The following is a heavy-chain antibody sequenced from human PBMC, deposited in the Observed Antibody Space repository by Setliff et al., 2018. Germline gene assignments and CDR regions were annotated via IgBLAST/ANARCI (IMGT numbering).Heavy chain of an antibody. Sequence: GGSLRLSCAASGFTFSSFAMSWVRQAPGKGLEWVSTTSGGGGFSTYYADSVRGRFTISRDISKNTLYVQMNSLRPEDTAVYYCARSRYTSRWYEMSAMDVWGKGTTVTVSS. CDR3: ARSRYTSRWYEMSAMDV. D-gene: IGHD6-13*01. CDR1: GFTFSSFA. V-gene: IGHV3-23*01. J-gene: IGHJ6*03. CDR2: TSGGGGFST.